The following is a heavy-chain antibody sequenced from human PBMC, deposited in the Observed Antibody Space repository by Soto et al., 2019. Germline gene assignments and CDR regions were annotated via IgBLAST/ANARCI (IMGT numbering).Heavy chain of an antibody. CDR2: IWYVGSNK. CDR3: ARAMVRGVIIMDY. J-gene: IGHJ4*02. V-gene: IGHV3-33*01. Sequence: QVQLVESGGGVVQPGRSLRLSCAASGFTFSSYGMHWVRQAPGKGLGWVAVIWYVGSNKYYADSVKGRFTISRDNSKNPLYLQRYSLRAGDPAVYCCARAMVRGVIIMDYWGQGTLVTVSS. CDR1: GFTFSSYG. D-gene: IGHD3-10*01.